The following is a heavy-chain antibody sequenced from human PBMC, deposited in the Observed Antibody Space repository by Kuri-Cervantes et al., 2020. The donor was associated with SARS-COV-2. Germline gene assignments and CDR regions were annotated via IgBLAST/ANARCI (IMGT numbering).Heavy chain of an antibody. CDR1: GFTFSSYS. Sequence: GESLKISCAASGFTFSSYSMNWVRQAPGKGLEWVSSISSSSSYIYYADSVKGRFTISRDNAKNSLYLQVNSLRAEDTAVYYCARGVVVPAANMGYDAFDIWGQGTMVTVSS. D-gene: IGHD2-2*01. CDR3: ARGVVVPAANMGYDAFDI. J-gene: IGHJ3*02. V-gene: IGHV3-21*01. CDR2: ISSSSSYI.